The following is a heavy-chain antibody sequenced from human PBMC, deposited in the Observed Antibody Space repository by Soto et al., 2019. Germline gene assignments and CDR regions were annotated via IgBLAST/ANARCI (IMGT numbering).Heavy chain of an antibody. Sequence: SETLSLTCTVSGGSISSGDYYWSWIRQPPGKGLEWIGYIYYSGSTYYNPSLKSRVTISVDTSKNQFSLKLSSVTAADTAVYYCARTVPIAAAGYYFDYWGQGTLVTVSS. CDR2: IYYSGST. D-gene: IGHD6-13*01. J-gene: IGHJ4*02. CDR3: ARTVPIAAAGYYFDY. V-gene: IGHV4-30-4*01. CDR1: GGSISSGDYY.